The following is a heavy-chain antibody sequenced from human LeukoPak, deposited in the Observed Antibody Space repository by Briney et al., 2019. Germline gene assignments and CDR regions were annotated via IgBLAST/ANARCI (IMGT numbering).Heavy chain of an antibody. D-gene: IGHD6-13*01. V-gene: IGHV5-51*01. CDR2: IYPGDSDT. J-gene: IGHJ4*02. CDR1: GYSFTSYW. CDR3: ARPSSSWYDNFDY. Sequence: GESLKISCKGSGYSFTSYWIGWVRHMLGKGLEWMGVIYPGDSDTRYSPSFQGQVTISADKSISTAYLQWSSLKASDTAMYYCARPSSSWYDNFDYWGQGTLVTVSS.